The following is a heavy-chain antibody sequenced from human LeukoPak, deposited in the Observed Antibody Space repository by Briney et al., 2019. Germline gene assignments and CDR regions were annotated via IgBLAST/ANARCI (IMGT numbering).Heavy chain of an antibody. CDR1: GGPITSYY. J-gene: IGHJ3*02. CDR2: IYYSENT. CDR3: VRLDVVVISATSQGTFDI. D-gene: IGHD2-21*01. V-gene: IGHV4-59*01. Sequence: SETLSLTCTISGGPITSYYWRWIRQPPGKGLEWIGYIYYSENTNYNPSLKRRATMSVDMSKNQFSLELNSVTAADTAVYYCVRLDVVVISATSQGTFDIWGQGTMVTVSS.